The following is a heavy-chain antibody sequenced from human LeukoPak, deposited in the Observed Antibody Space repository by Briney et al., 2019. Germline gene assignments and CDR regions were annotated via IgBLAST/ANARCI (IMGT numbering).Heavy chain of an antibody. CDR3: ARGLYYDFWPNYFDY. CDR1: GDSVSSNSAA. V-gene: IGHV6-1*01. D-gene: IGHD3-3*01. Sequence: SQTLSLTCALSGDSVSSNSAAWNWIRQSPSRGLEWLGRTYYRSKWYNDYAVSVKSRITINPDTSKNQFSLQLNSVTPEDTAVYYCARGLYYDFWPNYFDYWGQGTLVTVSS. J-gene: IGHJ4*02. CDR2: TYYRSKWYN.